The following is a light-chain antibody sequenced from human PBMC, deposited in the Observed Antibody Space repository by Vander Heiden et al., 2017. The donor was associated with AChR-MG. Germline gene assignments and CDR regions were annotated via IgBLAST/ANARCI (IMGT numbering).Light chain of an antibody. Sequence: QSALTQPASVSGSPGQSITISCTGTSSDVGRYNFVSWYQQVAGKAPRVIVFEVTKRPSGVSTRFSGSKSGNTASLTISGLQTEDEADYYCSSCAGDRVSHVVFGGGTKLTVL. CDR3: SSCAGDRVSHVV. CDR2: EVT. V-gene: IGLV2-23*02. CDR1: SSDVGRYNF. J-gene: IGLJ2*01.